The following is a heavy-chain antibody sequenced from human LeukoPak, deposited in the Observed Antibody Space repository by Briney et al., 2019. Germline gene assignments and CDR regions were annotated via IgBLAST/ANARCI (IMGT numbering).Heavy chain of an antibody. J-gene: IGHJ1*01. V-gene: IGHV4-59*12. CDR1: GGSISSYY. CDR3: ARYGSGWSTVD. D-gene: IGHD6-19*01. Sequence: SETLSLTCTVSGGSISSYYWSWIRQPPGKGLEWIGYIYYSGSTNYNPSLKSRVTISVDKSKNQFSLKLSSVTAADTAVYYCARYGSGWSTVDWGQGTLVTVSS. CDR2: IYYSGST.